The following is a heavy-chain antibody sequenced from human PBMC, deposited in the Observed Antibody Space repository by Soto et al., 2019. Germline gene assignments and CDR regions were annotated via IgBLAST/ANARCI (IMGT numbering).Heavy chain of an antibody. CDR2: ISYDGSNK. V-gene: IGHV3-30-3*01. J-gene: IGHJ3*02. CDR1: GFTLSSYA. Sequence: GGSLRLSCAASGFTLSSYAMHWVRQAPGKGLEWVAVISYDGSNKYYADSVKGRFTISRDNSKNTLYLQMNSLRAEDTAVYYCARGPMVGGYSAHGAFDIWGQGTMVTVSS. CDR3: ARGPMVGGYSAHGAFDI. D-gene: IGHD3-10*01.